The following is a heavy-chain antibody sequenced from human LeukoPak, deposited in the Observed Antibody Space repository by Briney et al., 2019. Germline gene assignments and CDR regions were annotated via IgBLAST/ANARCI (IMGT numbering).Heavy chain of an antibody. V-gene: IGHV3-53*01. CDR1: GVTVSSNY. Sequence: PGGSLRLSCAASGVTVSSNYMTWVRQAPGKGLEWVSLLYSGDRPFYADSVKGRFTISGDNSNRTVFLQMNSLRAEGTAVYYCARVRGDSRGNAFDIWGQGTMVSVS. D-gene: IGHD2-15*01. CDR3: ARVRGDSRGNAFDI. J-gene: IGHJ3*02. CDR2: LYSGDRP.